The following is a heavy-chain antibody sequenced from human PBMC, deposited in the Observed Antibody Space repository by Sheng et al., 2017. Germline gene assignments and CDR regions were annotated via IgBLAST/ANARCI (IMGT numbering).Heavy chain of an antibody. CDR3: AGDYGTRVFDI. D-gene: IGHD3-10*01. Sequence: QVQLQQWGAGLLKPSETLSLTCAVYGGSFSGYYWSWIRQPPGKGLEWIGEINHSGSTNYNPSLKSRVTISVDTSKNQFSLKLSSVTAADTAVYYCAGDYGTRVFDIWGQGTMVTVSS. V-gene: IGHV4-34*01. CDR1: GGSFSGYY. J-gene: IGHJ3*02. CDR2: INHSGST.